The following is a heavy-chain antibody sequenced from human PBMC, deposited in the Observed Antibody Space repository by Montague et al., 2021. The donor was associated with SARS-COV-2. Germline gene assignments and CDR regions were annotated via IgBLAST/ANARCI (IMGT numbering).Heavy chain of an antibody. J-gene: IGHJ6*02. CDR3: ARWTTVTTFYYYYGMDV. CDR2: INHSGST. Sequence: SETLSLTCAVYGGSFSGYYWSWIRQPPGKGLEWIGEINHSGSTNYNPSLKRRVTISVDTSKNQFSLKLSSVTAADTAVYYCARWTTVTTFYYYYGMDVWGQGTTVTVSS. V-gene: IGHV4-34*01. D-gene: IGHD4-17*01. CDR1: GGSFSGYY.